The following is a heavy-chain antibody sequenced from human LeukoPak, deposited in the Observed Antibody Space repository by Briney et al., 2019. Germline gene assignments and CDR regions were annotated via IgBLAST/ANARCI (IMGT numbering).Heavy chain of an antibody. V-gene: IGHV5-51*01. CDR1: GYPFTSYW. D-gene: IGHD5-24*01. CDR2: IYLVDSDT. J-gene: IGHJ4*02. Sequence: PGGSLQISCQGSGYPFTSYWSAWAPRLPGKGLEWLGIIYLVDSDTTYSPSCQGQLTISAHKSISTSYLQWRSLKPPATAIYSCASLNQADGYKIYYFDYWGQGTLVTVSS. CDR3: ASLNQADGYKIYYFDY.